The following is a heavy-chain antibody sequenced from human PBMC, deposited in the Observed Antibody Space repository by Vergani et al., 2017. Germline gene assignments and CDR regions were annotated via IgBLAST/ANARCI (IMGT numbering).Heavy chain of an antibody. CDR1: VYTFTSYD. D-gene: IGHD6-13*01. J-gene: IGHJ5*02. Sequence: QVQLVQSVAEVKKPVASVRVSCKASVYTFTSYDIYWVRQATRQGLEWMGWMNPNSDNTGYAQKFQGRVTMTRNTSISTAYMELSSLRSEDTAVYYCARYPAAAGKHWFDPWGQGTLVTVSS. CDR3: ARYPAAAGKHWFDP. V-gene: IGHV1-8*01. CDR2: MNPNSDNT.